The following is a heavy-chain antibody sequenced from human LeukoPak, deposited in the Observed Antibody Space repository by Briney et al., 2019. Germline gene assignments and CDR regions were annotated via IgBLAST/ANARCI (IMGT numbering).Heavy chain of an antibody. J-gene: IGHJ3*02. Sequence: SETLSLTCTVSGFSISSGYYWGWIRQPPGKGLEWIGSIYHSGSTYYNPSLKSRVTISVDRSENQFSLKLSSVTAADTAVYYCARYTAMVPLDAFDIWGQGTMVTVSS. D-gene: IGHD5-18*01. CDR3: ARYTAMVPLDAFDI. CDR1: GFSISSGYY. V-gene: IGHV4-38-2*02. CDR2: IYHSGST.